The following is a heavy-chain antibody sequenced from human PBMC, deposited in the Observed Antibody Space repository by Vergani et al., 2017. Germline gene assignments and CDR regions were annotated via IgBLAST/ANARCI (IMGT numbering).Heavy chain of an antibody. CDR1: GDSINSVNY. D-gene: IGHD3-10*01. CDR3: ARRTTMVRGVLEIARYYFDY. J-gene: IGHJ4*02. Sequence: QVQLQESGPGLLKPSQTLALTCSVAGDSINSVNYWTWIRQHPGKGLEWIGYIFHSGTTDYNPSLKSRLTISMDTSNNQFSLKLSSVTAADTAVYYCARRTTMVRGVLEIARYYFDYWGQGTLVTVSS. V-gene: IGHV4-31*03. CDR2: IFHSGTT.